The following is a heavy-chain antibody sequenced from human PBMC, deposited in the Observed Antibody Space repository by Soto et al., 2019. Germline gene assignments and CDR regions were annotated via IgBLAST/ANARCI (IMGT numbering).Heavy chain of an antibody. CDR1: GGSFSGYY. Sequence: SETLSLTCAVYGGSFSGYYWSWIRQPPGKGLEWIGNIYYSGTTYYNPSLKSRLTISVDTSKNQFSLKLSSVTAADTAVYYCVRSILTTVTTVGTYDAFDIWGQGTLVTVSS. D-gene: IGHD4-17*01. J-gene: IGHJ3*02. V-gene: IGHV4-30-4*08. CDR3: VRSILTTVTTVGTYDAFDI. CDR2: IYYSGTT.